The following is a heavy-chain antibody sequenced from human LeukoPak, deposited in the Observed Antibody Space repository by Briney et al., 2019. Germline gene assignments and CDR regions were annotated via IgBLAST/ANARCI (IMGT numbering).Heavy chain of an antibody. Sequence: SETLSLTCTVSGGSISSHYWSWIRQPPGKGLEWIGYIYYSGSTNYNPSLKSRVTISVDTSKNQFSLKLSSVTAADTAVCYFARLEPDYYLDVWGKGTTVTVSS. CDR1: GGSISSHY. CDR2: IYYSGST. D-gene: IGHD6-6*01. J-gene: IGHJ6*03. V-gene: IGHV4-59*11. CDR3: ARLEPDYYLDV.